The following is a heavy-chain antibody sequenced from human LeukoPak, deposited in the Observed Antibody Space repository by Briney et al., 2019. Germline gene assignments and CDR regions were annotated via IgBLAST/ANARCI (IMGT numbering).Heavy chain of an antibody. CDR1: GGSISSGSYY. V-gene: IGHV4-61*02. D-gene: IGHD4-17*01. Sequence: SETLSLTCTVSGGSISSGSYYWSWIRQPAGKGLEWIGRIYTSGSTNYNPSLKSRVTISVDTSKNQFSLKLSSVTAADTAVYYCAGAIYGDYGAFDIWGQGTMVTVSS. J-gene: IGHJ3*02. CDR3: AGAIYGDYGAFDI. CDR2: IYTSGST.